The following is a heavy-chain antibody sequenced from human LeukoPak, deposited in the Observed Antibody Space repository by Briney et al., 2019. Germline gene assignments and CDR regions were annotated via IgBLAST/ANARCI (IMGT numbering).Heavy chain of an antibody. D-gene: IGHD4-23*01. J-gene: IGHJ4*02. CDR1: GGSISSGGYY. V-gene: IGHV4-31*03. CDR3: ARDRGGLDY. CDR2: VYYSGCT. Sequence: SETLSLTCTVSGGSISSGGYYWSWIRQHPGKGLESIGYVYYSGCTYYNPSLKSRVTISVDTSKNQFSLKLSSVTAADTPVYYCARDRGGLDYWGQGTLVTVSS.